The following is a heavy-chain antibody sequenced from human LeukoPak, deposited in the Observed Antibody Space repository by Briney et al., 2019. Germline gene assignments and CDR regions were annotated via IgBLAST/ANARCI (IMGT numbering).Heavy chain of an antibody. D-gene: IGHD2-21*02. J-gene: IGHJ2*01. Sequence: PGGSLRLSCAASGFTFSIYAMQWVRQAPGKGLEWVAVISYDGNNKYYADSVKGRFTISRDNSKKTLYLQMYSLRAEDTAVYYCARPYCGGDCYPPLGYFDLWGRGTLVTVSS. CDR3: ARPYCGGDCYPPLGYFDL. CDR1: GFTFSIYA. CDR2: ISYDGNNK. V-gene: IGHV3-30-3*01.